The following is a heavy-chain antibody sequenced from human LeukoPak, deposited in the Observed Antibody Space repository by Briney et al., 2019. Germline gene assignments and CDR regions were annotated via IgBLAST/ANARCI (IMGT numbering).Heavy chain of an antibody. CDR3: ARSGPYYGSGSSPYYFDY. Sequence: PSQTLSLTCTVSGGSISSSSYYWGWIRQPPGKGLEWIGSIYYSGSAYYNPSLKSRVTISVDTSKNQFSLKLSSVTAADTAVYYCARSGPYYGSGSSPYYFDYWGQGTLVTVPS. CDR2: IYYSGSA. V-gene: IGHV4-39*01. CDR1: GGSISSSSYY. J-gene: IGHJ4*02. D-gene: IGHD3-10*01.